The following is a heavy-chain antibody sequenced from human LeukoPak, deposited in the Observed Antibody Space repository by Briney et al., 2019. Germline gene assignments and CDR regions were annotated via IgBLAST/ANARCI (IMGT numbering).Heavy chain of an antibody. J-gene: IGHJ3*02. CDR1: GGSISSYY. Sequence: SETLSLTCTVSGGSISSYYWSWIRQPPGKGLEWIGYIYYSGSTNYNPSLKSRVTISVDTSKNQFSPKLSSVTAADTAVYYCARDDYGDYVRAFDIWGQGTMVTVSS. CDR2: IYYSGST. CDR3: ARDDYGDYVRAFDI. V-gene: IGHV4-59*01. D-gene: IGHD4-17*01.